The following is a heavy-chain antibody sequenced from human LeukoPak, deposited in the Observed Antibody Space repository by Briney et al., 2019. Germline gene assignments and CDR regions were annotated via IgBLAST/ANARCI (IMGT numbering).Heavy chain of an antibody. V-gene: IGHV4-34*01. CDR1: GRSLSGYY. CDR2: INHSGST. D-gene: IGHD2-21*02. J-gene: IGHJ4*01. CDR3: ARDRGAYCGGDCYLGFDY. Sequence: SETLSLTCAVYGRSLSGYYWSWIRQPPGKGLEWIGEINHSGSTNYNPSLKSRVTISVDTSKNQFSLKLSSVTAADTAVYYCARDRGAYCGGDCYLGFDYWGRGTLVTVSS.